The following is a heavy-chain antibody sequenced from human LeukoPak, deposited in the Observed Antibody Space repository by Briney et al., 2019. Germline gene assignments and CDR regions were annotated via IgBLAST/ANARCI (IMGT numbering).Heavy chain of an antibody. V-gene: IGHV3-21*01. CDR1: GFTFSFYS. Sequence: PGGSLRLSCAASGFTFSFYSMNWVRQAPGKGLEWVSSMSVSSGLIYYADSVKGRFTVSRDNAKNSLYLQMNSLRAEDTAVYYCAKDPCPSGSYYGWFDPWGQGTLVTVSS. CDR2: MSVSSGLI. D-gene: IGHD1-26*01. CDR3: AKDPCPSGSYYGWFDP. J-gene: IGHJ5*02.